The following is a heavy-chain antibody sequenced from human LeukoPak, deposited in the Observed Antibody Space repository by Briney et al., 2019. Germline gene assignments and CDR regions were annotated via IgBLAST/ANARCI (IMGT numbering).Heavy chain of an antibody. Sequence: GGSPRLSCAASGFTFSRYAMNWVRRAPGKGLEWVSVISGSGGSTYYADSVKGRFTISRDNSKNTLFLQMNSLRAEDTAVYYCAKGSVAAVVTFIDFWGQGTLVTVSS. CDR2: ISGSGGST. J-gene: IGHJ4*02. CDR3: AKGSVAAVVTFIDF. D-gene: IGHD6-13*01. CDR1: GFTFSRYA. V-gene: IGHV3-23*01.